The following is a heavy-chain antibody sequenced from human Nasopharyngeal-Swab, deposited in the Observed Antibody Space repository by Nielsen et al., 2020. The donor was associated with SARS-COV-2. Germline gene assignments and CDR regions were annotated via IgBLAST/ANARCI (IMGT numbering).Heavy chain of an antibody. Sequence: GESLKISCQASGYNFTNYWIGWVRQMPGKGLEWMGLIYPGDSDTNYSPTFRGQVTISADKSISTVYLQWSSLKASDTALYYCVRRSTAARSGEAPDYWGQGTLVTVSS. CDR1: GYNFTNYW. J-gene: IGHJ4*02. CDR2: IYPGDSDT. V-gene: IGHV5-51*01. D-gene: IGHD6-6*01. CDR3: VRRSTAARSGEAPDY.